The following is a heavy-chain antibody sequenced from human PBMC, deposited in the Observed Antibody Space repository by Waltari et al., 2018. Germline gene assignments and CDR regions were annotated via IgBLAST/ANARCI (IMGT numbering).Heavy chain of an antibody. CDR1: GGSISSSSYY. V-gene: IGHV4-39*01. CDR2: IYYSGST. Sequence: QLQLQESGPGLVKPSETLSLTCTVSGGSISSSSYYWCWIRQPPGKGLEWIGSIYYSGSTYYNPSLKSRVTISVDTSKNQFSLKLSSVTAADTAVYYCARLRQWLVRGNWFDPWGQGTLVTVSS. CDR3: ARLRQWLVRGNWFDP. D-gene: IGHD6-19*01. J-gene: IGHJ5*02.